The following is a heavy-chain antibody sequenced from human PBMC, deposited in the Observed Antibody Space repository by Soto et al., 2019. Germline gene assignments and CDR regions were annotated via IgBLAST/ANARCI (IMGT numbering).Heavy chain of an antibody. CDR2: ITNNGSNK. CDR3: AKRYCSSTSCQNYYYYGMDV. J-gene: IGHJ6*02. D-gene: IGHD2-2*01. CDR1: GFTFSSYA. V-gene: IGHV3-30-3*02. Sequence: GSLRLSCAASGFTFSSYAMHWVRQAPGKGLEYVSVITNNGSNKYYADSVKGRFTISRDNSKNTLYLQMNSLRAEDTAVYYCAKRYCSSTSCQNYYYYGMDVWGQGTTVTGSS.